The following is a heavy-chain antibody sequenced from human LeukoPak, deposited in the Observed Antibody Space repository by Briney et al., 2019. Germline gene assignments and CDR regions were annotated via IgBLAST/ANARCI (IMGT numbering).Heavy chain of an antibody. CDR2: IGGRGGSA. J-gene: IGHJ4*02. D-gene: IGHD2-15*01. CDR1: GFTFSSYG. Sequence: GGTLRLSCAASGFTFSSYGMSWVRQAPGKGLEWVSSIGGRGGSAYYADSVKGRFTISRDNSKNTLYLRMNSLRAEDAAVYYCAKAPVTSCRGAFCYPFDYWGQGTLVTVSS. CDR3: AKAPVTSCRGAFCYPFDY. V-gene: IGHV3-23*01.